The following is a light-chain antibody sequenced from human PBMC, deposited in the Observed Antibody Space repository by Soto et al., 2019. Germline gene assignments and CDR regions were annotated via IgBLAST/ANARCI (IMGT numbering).Light chain of an antibody. Sequence: EIVMTQSPATLSVSPGERATLSCRASQSVSSNLAWYQQKPGQAPRLLIYGASTRATGIPARFSGSGSGTAFTLTISSLQSEDFALYYCQQYNHWPPYTFGQGTKLEIK. CDR1: QSVSSN. CDR3: QQYNHWPPYT. J-gene: IGKJ2*01. CDR2: GAS. V-gene: IGKV3-15*01.